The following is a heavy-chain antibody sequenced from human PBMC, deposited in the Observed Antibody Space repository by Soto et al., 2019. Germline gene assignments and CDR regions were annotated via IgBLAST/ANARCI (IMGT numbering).Heavy chain of an antibody. V-gene: IGHV4-34*01. Sequence: PETTPPTSAVLDGYFPYFNLPLLRRPPGKGLEWIGEIKHSGSTNYNPSLTRRVTISVDTSKNQFSPKLNSVTAADTAVYYCARGVPFGHYSMDVWGQGTTVNVS. CDR3: ARGVPFGHYSMDV. CDR1: DGYFPYFN. J-gene: IGHJ6*02. CDR2: IKHSGST. D-gene: IGHD3-3*01.